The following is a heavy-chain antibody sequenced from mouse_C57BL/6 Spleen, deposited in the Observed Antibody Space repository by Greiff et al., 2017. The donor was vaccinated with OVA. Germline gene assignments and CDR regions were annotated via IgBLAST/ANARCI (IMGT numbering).Heavy chain of an antibody. CDR3: ARTGTSGGFDY. CDR1: GYSITSGYY. CDR2: ISYDGSN. Sequence: DVKLQESGPGLVKPSQSLSLTCSVTGYSITSGYYWNWIRQFPGNKLEWMGYISYDGSNNYNPSLKNRISITRDTSKNQFFLKLNSVTTEDTATYYCARTGTSGGFDYWGQGTTLTVSS. D-gene: IGHD4-1*01. V-gene: IGHV3-6*01. J-gene: IGHJ2*01.